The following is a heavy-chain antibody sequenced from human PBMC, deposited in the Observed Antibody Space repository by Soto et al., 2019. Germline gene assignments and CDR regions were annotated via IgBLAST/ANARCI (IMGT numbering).Heavy chain of an antibody. CDR3: ARRIVVVPAAPSYYYGMDV. CDR1: GYSFTSYW. D-gene: IGHD2-2*01. CDR2: IDPSDSYT. J-gene: IGHJ6*02. V-gene: IGHV5-10-1*01. Sequence: ESLKISCKGSGYSFTSYWISWVRQMPGKGLEWMGRIDPSDSYTNYSPSFQGHVTISADKSISTAYLQWSSLKASDTAMYYCARRIVVVPAAPSYYYGMDVLGQGTTVTVSS.